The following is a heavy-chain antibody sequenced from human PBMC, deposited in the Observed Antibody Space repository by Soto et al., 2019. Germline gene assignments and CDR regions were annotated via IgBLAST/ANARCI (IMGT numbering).Heavy chain of an antibody. CDR2: IHYSGST. V-gene: IGHV4-59*01. Sequence: VQLQESGPGLVKPSETLSLTCTVSGGSISGYYWSWIRQSPGKGLEWIGYIHYSGSTNYNPSLKSRVTISVDPSKNQLSLTLSSVTAADTAVYYCARGSAAGTKSPFDYWGQGTLVTVSS. D-gene: IGHD6-13*01. CDR3: ARGSAAGTKSPFDY. CDR1: GGSISGYY. J-gene: IGHJ4*02.